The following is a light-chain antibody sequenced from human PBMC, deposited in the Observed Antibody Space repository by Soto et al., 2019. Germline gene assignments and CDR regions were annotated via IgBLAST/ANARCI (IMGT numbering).Light chain of an antibody. Sequence: PGEIASLSCRASQTVSSNYLAWCQQRPGQPPSLLICGASRGAAGIPDRFSGGGSGTDFTITISRLEPEDAAVYFCQQYTGPPTTFGQGTRLEIK. CDR2: GAS. CDR3: QQYTGPPTT. J-gene: IGKJ5*01. CDR1: QTVSSNY. V-gene: IGKV3-20*01.